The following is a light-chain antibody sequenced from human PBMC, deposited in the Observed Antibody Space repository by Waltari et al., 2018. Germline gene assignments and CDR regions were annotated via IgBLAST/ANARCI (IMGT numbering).Light chain of an antibody. J-gene: IGKJ4*01. CDR2: DAS. Sequence: EVVLTQSPATLSLSPGDRATLSCRASRNVGIYLAWYQQRPGQPPRLLIYDASNRSTDIPASCSGSGSGTDFTLTISGLEPEDFAVYYCQQRKFWPPLTFGGGTKVEIK. CDR1: RNVGIY. CDR3: QQRKFWPPLT. V-gene: IGKV3-11*01.